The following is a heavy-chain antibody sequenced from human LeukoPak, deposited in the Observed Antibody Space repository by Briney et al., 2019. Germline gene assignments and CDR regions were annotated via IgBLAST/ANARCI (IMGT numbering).Heavy chain of an antibody. V-gene: IGHV3-74*01. D-gene: IGHD4-17*01. CDR3: ARGKRGFGDPYSFFDY. J-gene: IGHJ4*02. CDR2: ITRDGRSA. CDR1: GFTLIDYW. Sequence: PGRTLSLSCRASGFTLIDYWMHCVRGAPGEGLVWVSSITRDGRSAGYADFVKGRFTISRDNPKNTLSMQMDNLRGEDTAIYYCARGKRGFGDPYSFFDYWGQGALVTVSS.